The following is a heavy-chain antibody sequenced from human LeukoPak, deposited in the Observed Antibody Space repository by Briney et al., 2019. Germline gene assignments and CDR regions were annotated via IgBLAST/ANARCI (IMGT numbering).Heavy chain of an antibody. V-gene: IGHV1-18*01. J-gene: IGHJ4*02. CDR1: GYSYTSYG. CDR3: AREKSYSRAFGY. D-gene: IGHD1-26*01. CDR2: ISGYSGNT. Sequence: ASVKVSCKASGYSYTSYGISWVRQAPGQGLEWMGWISGYSGNTNYAQKFQGRVTMTTDTSTSTAYMELRSLRSDDTAVYYCAREKSYSRAFGYWGQGTLVTVSS.